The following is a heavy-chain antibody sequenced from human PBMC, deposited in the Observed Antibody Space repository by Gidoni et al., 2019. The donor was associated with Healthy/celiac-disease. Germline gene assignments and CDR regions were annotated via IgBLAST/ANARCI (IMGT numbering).Heavy chain of an antibody. Sequence: QLQLQESGPGLVKPSETLSLTCTVSGGSISSSSYYWGWIRPPPGKGLEWIGSIYYSGSTYYNPSLKSRVTISVDTSKNQFSLKLSSVTAADTAVYYCARLEMGWSSFDYWGQGTLVTVSS. CDR3: ARLEMGWSSFDY. CDR2: IYYSGST. V-gene: IGHV4-39*01. J-gene: IGHJ4*02. D-gene: IGHD1-26*01. CDR1: GGSISSSSYY.